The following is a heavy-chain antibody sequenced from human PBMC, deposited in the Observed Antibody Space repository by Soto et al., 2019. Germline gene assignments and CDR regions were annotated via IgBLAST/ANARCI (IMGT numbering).Heavy chain of an antibody. Sequence: QVQMVESGGGVVQPGRSLRLSCAASGFSISYFTMHWVRQAPGKGLEWVALISHDGSNKYDSDSVKGRFTISRDNSKNTLYLEMNSLRAEDTALYYCARDGSGSYRYYFDQWGQGTLVTVSS. CDR2: ISHDGSNK. J-gene: IGHJ4*02. CDR3: ARDGSGSYRYYFDQ. V-gene: IGHV3-30-3*01. D-gene: IGHD3-10*01. CDR1: GFSISYFT.